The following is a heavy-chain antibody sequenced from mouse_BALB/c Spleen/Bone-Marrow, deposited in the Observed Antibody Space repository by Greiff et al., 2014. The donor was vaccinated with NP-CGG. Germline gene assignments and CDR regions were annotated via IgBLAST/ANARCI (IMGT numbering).Heavy chain of an antibody. V-gene: IGHV1-69*02. CDR3: TRRLTGSYAMTT. Sequence: QVQLQQSGAELVRPGASVKLSCKASGYTFTSYWINWVKQRPGQGLEWIGNIYPSDSYTNYNQKFKDKATLTVDKSSSTAYMQLSSPTSEDSAVYYCTRRLTGSYAMTTGVKEPQSPSPQ. CDR1: GYTFTSYW. J-gene: IGHJ4*01. CDR2: IYPSDSYT. D-gene: IGHD4-1*01.